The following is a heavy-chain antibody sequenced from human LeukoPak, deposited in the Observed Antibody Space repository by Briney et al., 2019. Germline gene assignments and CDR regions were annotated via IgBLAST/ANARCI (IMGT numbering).Heavy chain of an antibody. J-gene: IGHJ4*02. CDR1: GGTFSSYA. CDR2: IIPIFGTA. Sequence: GASVTVSCTASGGTFSSYAISWVRQAPGQGLEWMGGIIPIFGTANYAQKFQGRATITADESTSTAYMELSSLRSEDTAVYYCARESPDYHYFDYWGQGTLVTVSS. CDR3: ARESPDYHYFDY. D-gene: IGHD4-11*01. V-gene: IGHV1-69*13.